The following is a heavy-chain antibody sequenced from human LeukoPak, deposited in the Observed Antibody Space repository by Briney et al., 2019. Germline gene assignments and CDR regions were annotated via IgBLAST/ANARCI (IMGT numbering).Heavy chain of an antibody. Sequence: SETLSLTCTVSGDSIGTYYWSWIRQSAGKGLEWIGRTYTSGYTNYNPSLKSRVTMSADTSKNQFSLKLTSVTAADTAVYYCARSLGATRYNLKYYFYYGLDVWGQGTTVTVSS. V-gene: IGHV4-4*07. D-gene: IGHD1-26*01. CDR1: GDSIGTYY. CDR3: ARSLGATRYNLKYYFYYGLDV. J-gene: IGHJ6*02. CDR2: TYTSGYT.